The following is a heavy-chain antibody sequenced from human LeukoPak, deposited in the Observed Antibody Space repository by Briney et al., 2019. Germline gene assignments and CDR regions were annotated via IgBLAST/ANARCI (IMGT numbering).Heavy chain of an antibody. D-gene: IGHD6-19*01. Sequence: GESQKISCKGSGYSFTSYWIAWVRQMPGKGLEWMGIIYHDDSDTRYSPSFQGQVTITADKSISTAYLQWSSLKASDNAMYYCARQRRSSVWPNDYWGQGTLVTVSA. CDR2: IYHDDSDT. CDR3: ARQRRSSVWPNDY. J-gene: IGHJ4*02. V-gene: IGHV5-51*01. CDR1: GYSFTSYW.